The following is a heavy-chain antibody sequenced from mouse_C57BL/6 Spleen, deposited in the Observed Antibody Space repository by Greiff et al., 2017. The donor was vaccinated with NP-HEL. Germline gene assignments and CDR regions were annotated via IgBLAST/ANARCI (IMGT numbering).Heavy chain of an antibody. CDR2: IYPGSGNT. D-gene: IGHD2-5*01. J-gene: IGHJ2*01. Sequence: QVQLQQSGPELVKPGASVKISCKASGYSFTSYYIHWVKQRPGQGLEWIGWIYPGSGNTKYNEKFKGKATLTADTSSSTAYMQLSSLTSEDSAVYYCAKSSYSNFYFDYWGQGTTLTVSS. V-gene: IGHV1-66*01. CDR1: GYSFTSYY. CDR3: AKSSYSNFYFDY.